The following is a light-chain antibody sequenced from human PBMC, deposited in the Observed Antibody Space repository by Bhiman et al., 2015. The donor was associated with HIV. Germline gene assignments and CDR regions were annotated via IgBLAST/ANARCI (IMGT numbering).Light chain of an antibody. CDR1: SSDVGGYNY. CDR2: DVT. Sequence: QSALTQPASVSGSPGQSITISCTGISSDVGGYNYVSWYQQYPGKAPKLMIYDVTNRPSGVSNRFSGSKSGNTASLTISGLQAEDEADYYCSSLTSSLTYVFGTGTNVTVL. V-gene: IGLV2-14*03. CDR3: SSLTSSLTYV. J-gene: IGLJ1*01.